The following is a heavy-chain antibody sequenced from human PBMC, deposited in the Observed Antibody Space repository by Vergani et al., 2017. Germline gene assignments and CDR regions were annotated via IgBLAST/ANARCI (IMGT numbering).Heavy chain of an antibody. CDR3: ARDARHCSNGVCYGDSYLDL. CDR1: GFSFSTYN. J-gene: IGHJ2*01. CDR2: IWFDRGNK. V-gene: IGHV3-33*01. Sequence: QEQLVESGGDVVQFGASLRISCAASGFSFSTYNMHWVRQAPGKGLEWVAVIWFDRGNKYHADSVQGRFTIYRDNFKNTLDLQMHSLLDEDTATYYCARDARHCSNGVCYGDSYLDLWGRGTLVTVTS. D-gene: IGHD4-17*01.